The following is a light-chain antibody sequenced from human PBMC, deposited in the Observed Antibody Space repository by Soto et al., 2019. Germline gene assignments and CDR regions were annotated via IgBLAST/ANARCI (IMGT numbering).Light chain of an antibody. CDR2: SND. CDR3: AAWIDSLNDWV. J-gene: IGLJ3*02. V-gene: IGLV1-44*01. Sequence: QSVLIQPPSASGTPGQTVTISCSGSSSNIGTNTINWYQHLPGTAPKLLIYSNDQRPSGVPDRFSGSKSGTSASLAISGLQSEDEADYYCAAWIDSLNDWVFGGGTQLTVL. CDR1: SSNIGTNT.